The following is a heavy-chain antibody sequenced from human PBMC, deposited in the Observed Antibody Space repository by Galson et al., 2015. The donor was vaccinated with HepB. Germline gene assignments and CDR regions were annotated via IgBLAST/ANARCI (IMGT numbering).Heavy chain of an antibody. D-gene: IGHD5-12*01. CDR2: IKSKTDGGTT. CDR1: GFTFSNAW. CDR3: TTDLWTYVDIVATILLDY. V-gene: IGHV3-15*01. J-gene: IGHJ4*02. Sequence: SLRLSCAASGFTFSNAWMSWVRQAPGKGLEWVGRIKSKTDGGTTDYAAPVKGRFTISRDDSKNTLYLQMNSLKTEDTAVYYCTTDLWTYVDIVATILLDYWGQGTLVTVSS.